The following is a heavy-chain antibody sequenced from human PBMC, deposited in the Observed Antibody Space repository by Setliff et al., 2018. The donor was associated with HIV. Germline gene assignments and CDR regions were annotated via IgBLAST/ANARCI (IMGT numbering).Heavy chain of an antibody. Sequence: PPASVKVSCKASGYTFTNYFMHWVRQAPGEGLEWVGRVDPEDGETRYAMKFQGSVTISADTSTDTTYLSLTSLRSQDTAVYYCATVRIVGATEFDYWGQGTVVTVSS. V-gene: IGHV1-69-2*01. J-gene: IGHJ4*02. CDR2: VDPEDGET. CDR3: ATVRIVGATEFDY. CDR1: GYTFTNYF. D-gene: IGHD1-26*01.